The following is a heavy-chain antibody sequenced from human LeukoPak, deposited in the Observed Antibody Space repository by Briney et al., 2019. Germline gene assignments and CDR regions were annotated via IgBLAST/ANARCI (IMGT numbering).Heavy chain of an antibody. V-gene: IGHV3-7*01. CDR1: GFTFNNYW. D-gene: IGHD3-3*01. CDR2: IKQDGGET. J-gene: IGHJ6*02. CDR3: ARVRQEWQMDV. Sequence: PGGSLRLSCAASGFTFNNYWMTWVRLIPGKVLERVAKIKQDGGETFYAASVKGRFTISRDNAKKSLYLQMNSLRVGDTAVYYCARVRQEWQMDVWGQGTAVTVSS.